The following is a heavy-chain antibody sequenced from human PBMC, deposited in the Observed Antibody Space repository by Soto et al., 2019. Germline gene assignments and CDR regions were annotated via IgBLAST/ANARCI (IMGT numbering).Heavy chain of an antibody. D-gene: IGHD6-6*01. CDR1: GGSISSYY. CDR3: ARVLSSSSEWFDP. Sequence: SETLSLTCTVSGGSISSYYWSWIRQRPGKGLEWIGYIYYSGSTNYHPSLKSRVTISVDTSKNQFSLKPSSVTAADTAVYYCARVLSSSSEWFDPWGQGTLVTVSS. J-gene: IGHJ5*02. V-gene: IGHV4-59*13. CDR2: IYYSGST.